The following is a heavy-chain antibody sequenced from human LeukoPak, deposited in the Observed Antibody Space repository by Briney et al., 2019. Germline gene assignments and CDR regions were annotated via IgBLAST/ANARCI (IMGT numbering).Heavy chain of an antibody. V-gene: IGHV1-18*01. CDR3: ARGFYDYYYYGMDV. J-gene: IGHJ6*02. CDR1: GYTFTSYG. CDR2: ISAYNGNT. Sequence: ASVKVSCKASGYTFTSYGISWVRQAPGQGLEWMGWISAYNGNTNYAQKLQGRVTMTTDTPTSTAYMELRSLRSDDTAVYYCARGFYDYYYYGMDVWGQGTTVTVSS. D-gene: IGHD3-3*01.